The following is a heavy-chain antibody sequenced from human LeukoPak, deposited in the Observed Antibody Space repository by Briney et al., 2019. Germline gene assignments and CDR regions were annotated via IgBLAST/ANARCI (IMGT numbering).Heavy chain of an antibody. J-gene: IGHJ2*01. CDR1: GFTFNDYA. D-gene: IGHD4-23*01. V-gene: IGHV3-43*02. Sequence: GGSLRLSCAASGFTFNDYAMHWVRQAPGKGLEWVSLISGDGGSKYYADSVKGRFTISRHNSKTSLYLQMNSLRTEDTALYYCATSDYGGPYWYFDLWGRGTLVTVSS. CDR2: ISGDGGSK. CDR3: ATSDYGGPYWYFDL.